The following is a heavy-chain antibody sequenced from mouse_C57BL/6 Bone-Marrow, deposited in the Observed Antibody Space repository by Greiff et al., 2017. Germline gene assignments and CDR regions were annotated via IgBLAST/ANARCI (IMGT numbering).Heavy chain of an antibody. CDR2: IHPNSGST. CDR3: ARSDYYGSRPFAY. J-gene: IGHJ3*01. CDR1: GYTFTSYW. V-gene: IGHV1-64*01. D-gene: IGHD1-1*01. Sequence: QVQLKQPGAELVKPGASVKLSCKASGYTFTSYWMHWVKQRPGQGLEWIGMIHPNSGSTNYNEKFKSKATLTVDKSSSTAYMQLSSLTSEDSAVYYCARSDYYGSRPFAYWGQGTLVTVSA.